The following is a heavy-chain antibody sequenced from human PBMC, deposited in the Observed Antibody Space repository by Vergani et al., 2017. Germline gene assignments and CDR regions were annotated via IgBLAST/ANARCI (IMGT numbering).Heavy chain of an antibody. CDR1: GGTFSSYA. Sequence: QVQLVQSGAEVKKPGSSVKVSCKASGGTFSSYAISWVRQAPGQGLEWMGGIIPIFGTANYAQKFQGRVTITADESTSTAYMELSSLRSEDTAVYYCARAHWEYYDFWSGQPGAYMDVWGKGTTVTVSS. J-gene: IGHJ6*03. CDR3: ARAHWEYYDFWSGQPGAYMDV. D-gene: IGHD3-3*01. V-gene: IGHV1-69*01. CDR2: IIPIFGTA.